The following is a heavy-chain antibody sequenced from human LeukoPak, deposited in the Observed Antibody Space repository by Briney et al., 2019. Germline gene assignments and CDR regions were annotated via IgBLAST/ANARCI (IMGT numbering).Heavy chain of an antibody. CDR3: ARLFGRDYYDSSGYYLWEGFDY. D-gene: IGHD3-22*01. CDR1: GYSISSGYY. J-gene: IGHJ4*02. CDR2: IYHSGST. Sequence: PSETLSLTCAVSGYSISSGYYGGWIRQPPGKGLERIGSIYHSGSTYYNPSLKSRVTISVDTSKNQLSLQLSSVTAAETAVYYCARLFGRDYYDSSGYYLWEGFDYWGQGTLVTVSS. V-gene: IGHV4-38-2*01.